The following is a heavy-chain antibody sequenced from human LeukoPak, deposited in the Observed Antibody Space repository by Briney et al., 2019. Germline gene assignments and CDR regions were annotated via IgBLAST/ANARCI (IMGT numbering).Heavy chain of an antibody. V-gene: IGHV3-30-3*01. Sequence: PGGSLRLSCAASGFTFSSYAMHWVRQAPGKGLEWVAVISCDGSNKYYADSVKGRFTISRDNSKNTLYLQMNSLRAADTAVYYCARDLLLSDYEAHSWGQGTLVTVSS. CDR1: GFTFSSYA. J-gene: IGHJ4*02. CDR2: ISCDGSNK. D-gene: IGHD4-17*01. CDR3: ARDLLLSDYEAHS.